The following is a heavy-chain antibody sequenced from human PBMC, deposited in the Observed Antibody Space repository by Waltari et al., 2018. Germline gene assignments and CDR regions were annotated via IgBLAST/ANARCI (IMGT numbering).Heavy chain of an antibody. J-gene: IGHJ4*01. Sequence: LVQSGAEVMKPGASVKVSCKVSRDAITEHYIHWVRQVPGQGLVWMGWINPNGGATNYARNYRGRITVTWDTSATTSYMGLSGLRSDDTAVYYCAREYCGGDCRLFDYWGQGTLVTVSS. CDR3: AREYCGGDCRLFDY. V-gene: IGHV1-2*02. CDR2: INPNGGAT. CDR1: RDAITEHY. D-gene: IGHD2-21*02.